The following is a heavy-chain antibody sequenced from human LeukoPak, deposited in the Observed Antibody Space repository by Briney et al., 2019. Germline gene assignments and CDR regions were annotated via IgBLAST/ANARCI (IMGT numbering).Heavy chain of an antibody. CDR3: AKDGDGVSVMPFGY. CDR2: IKQDGSEK. J-gene: IGHJ4*02. CDR1: GFTFTNYW. D-gene: IGHD2-2*01. V-gene: IGHV3-7*01. Sequence: GGSLRLSCAASGFTFTNYWMSWVRQAPGKGLEWVANIKQDGSEKHYLDSVKGRFTISRDNAKSSLYLQMNTLRAEDTAIYYCAKDGDGVSVMPFGYWGQGTLVTVSS.